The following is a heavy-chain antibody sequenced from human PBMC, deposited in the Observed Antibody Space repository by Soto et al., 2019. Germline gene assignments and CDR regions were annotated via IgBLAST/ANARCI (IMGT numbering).Heavy chain of an antibody. CDR2: ISGSGDST. CDR1: GFTFSTYA. Sequence: GGALRLSCAASGFTFSTYAMSWVRQAPWKGLEWVSAISGSGDSTNYADSVKGRFTISRDNAKNSLYLQMNSLRAEDTAVYYCARLIWSGYYFDYWGQGTLVTVSS. D-gene: IGHD3-3*01. J-gene: IGHJ4*02. CDR3: ARLIWSGYYFDY. V-gene: IGHV3-23*01.